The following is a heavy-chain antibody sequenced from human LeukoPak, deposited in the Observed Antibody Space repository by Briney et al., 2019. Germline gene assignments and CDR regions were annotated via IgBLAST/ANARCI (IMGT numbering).Heavy chain of an antibody. CDR1: GGTFSSYA. CDR3: ARTLTYDSSGYYYEAFDI. V-gene: IGHV1-69*05. CDR2: IIPIFGTA. D-gene: IGHD3-22*01. J-gene: IGHJ3*02. Sequence: GASVKVSCKASGGTFSSYAISWVRQAPGQGLVWMGGIIPIFGTANYAQKFQGRVTITTDESTSTAYMELSSLRSEDTAVYYCARTLTYDSSGYYYEAFDIWGQGTMVTVSS.